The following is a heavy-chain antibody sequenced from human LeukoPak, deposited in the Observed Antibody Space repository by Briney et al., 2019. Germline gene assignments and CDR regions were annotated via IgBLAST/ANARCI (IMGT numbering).Heavy chain of an antibody. J-gene: IGHJ5*02. Sequence: GGSLRLSCAASGFTFSDYWMSWVRQAPGKGLEWVANINQDGSAKNYVDSVKGRFTISRDNSKNSLYLQMNSLRAEDTAIYFCARKTYYYDTSPASWFDTWGQGTLGTVSS. CDR1: GFTFSDYW. D-gene: IGHD3-22*01. V-gene: IGHV3-7*01. CDR2: INQDGSAK. CDR3: ARKTYYYDTSPASWFDT.